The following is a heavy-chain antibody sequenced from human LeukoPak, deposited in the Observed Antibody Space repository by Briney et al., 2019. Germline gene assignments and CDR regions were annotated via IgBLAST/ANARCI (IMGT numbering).Heavy chain of an antibody. CDR3: ARQSAAARPRGWFDP. D-gene: IGHD6-6*01. CDR2: IYYSGST. V-gene: IGHV4-39*01. CDR1: GGSISGSSYY. J-gene: IGHJ5*02. Sequence: PSETLSLTCTVSGGSISGSSYYWGWIRQPPGKGLEWIGSIYYSGSTYYNPSLKSRVTISVDTSKNQFSLKLSSVTAADTAVYYCARQSAAARPRGWFDPWGQGTLVTVSS.